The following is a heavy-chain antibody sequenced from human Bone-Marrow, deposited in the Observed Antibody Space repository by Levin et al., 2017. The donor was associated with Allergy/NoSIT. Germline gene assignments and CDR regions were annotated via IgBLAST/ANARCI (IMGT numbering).Heavy chain of an antibody. CDR3: RGYYGSGSSMPPFYYYYYMDV. CDR1: GGSISSSSYY. V-gene: IGHV4-39*01. J-gene: IGHJ6*03. CDR2: IYYSGST. D-gene: IGHD3-10*01. Sequence: MASETLSLTCTVSGGSISSSSYYWGWIRQPPGKGLEWIGSIYYSGSTYYNPSLKSRVTISVDTSKNQFSLKLSSVTAADTAVYYCRGYYGSGSSMPPFYYYYYMDVWGKGTTVTVSS.